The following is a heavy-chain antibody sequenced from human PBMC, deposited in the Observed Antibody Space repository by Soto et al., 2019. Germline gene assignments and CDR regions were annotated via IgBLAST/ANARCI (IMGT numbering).Heavy chain of an antibody. CDR2: IWYDGSNK. D-gene: IGHD6-19*01. CDR3: ARDVSIAVAGSGFDP. V-gene: IGHV3-33*01. CDR1: GFTFSSYG. J-gene: IGHJ5*02. Sequence: QVQLVESGGGVVQPGRSLRLSCAASGFTFSSYGMHWVRQAPGKGLEWVAVIWYDGSNKYYADSVKRRFTISRDKSKNTLYLQVNSLRAEDTAVYYCARDVSIAVAGSGFDPWGQGTLVTASS.